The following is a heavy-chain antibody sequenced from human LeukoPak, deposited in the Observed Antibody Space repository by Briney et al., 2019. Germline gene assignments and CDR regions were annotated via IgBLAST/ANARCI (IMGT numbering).Heavy chain of an antibody. V-gene: IGHV3-21*01. CDR3: ARPDDYGGKPAAFDI. CDR1: GFTFSSYS. D-gene: IGHD4-23*01. Sequence: GGSPRLSCAASGFTFSSYSMNWVRQAPGKGLEWVSSISSSSSYIYYADSVKGRFTISRDNAKNSLYLQMNSLRAEDTAVYYCARPDDYGGKPAAFDIWGQGTMVTVSS. J-gene: IGHJ3*02. CDR2: ISSSSSYI.